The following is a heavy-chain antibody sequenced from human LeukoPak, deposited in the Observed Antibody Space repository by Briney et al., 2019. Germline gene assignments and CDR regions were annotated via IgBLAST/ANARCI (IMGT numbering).Heavy chain of an antibody. CDR2: IYISGST. CDR3: ARRRAVPAATRIYYYYYYMDV. V-gene: IGHV4-4*07. D-gene: IGHD2-2*01. J-gene: IGHJ6*03. Sequence: PSETLSLTCTVSGGSISSYYWSWIRQPAGKGREWIGRIYISGSTNYNPSLKSRVTMSVDTSKNQFSLKLSSVTAADTAVYYCARRRAVPAATRIYYYYYYMDVWGKGTTVTISS. CDR1: GGSISSYY.